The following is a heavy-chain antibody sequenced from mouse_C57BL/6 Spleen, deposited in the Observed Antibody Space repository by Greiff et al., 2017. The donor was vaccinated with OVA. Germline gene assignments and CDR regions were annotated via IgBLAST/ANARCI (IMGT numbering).Heavy chain of an antibody. CDR1: GYAFTNYL. D-gene: IGHD2-4*01. Sequence: VQLQQSGAELVRPGTSVKVSCKASGYAFTNYLIEWVKQRPGQGLEWIGVINPGSGGTNYNEKFKGKATLTAEKSSSTAYMQLSSLTSEDSAVYFCARGEYDYYFDYWGQGTTLTVSS. CDR3: ARGEYDYYFDY. V-gene: IGHV1-54*01. J-gene: IGHJ2*01. CDR2: INPGSGGT.